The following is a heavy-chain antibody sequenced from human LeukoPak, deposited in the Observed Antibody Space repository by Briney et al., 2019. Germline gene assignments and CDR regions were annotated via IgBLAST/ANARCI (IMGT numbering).Heavy chain of an antibody. D-gene: IGHD3-10*01. V-gene: IGHV4-34*01. J-gene: IGHJ5*02. CDR2: INHSGST. CDR3: ARGLYYGSPGAWFDP. CDR1: GGSFSGYY. Sequence: AETLSLTCAVYGGSFSGYYWSWSRQPPGKGLEWIGEINHSGSTNYNPSLKSRVTISVATSKNQFSLKLSSVTAEDTAVYYCARGLYYGSPGAWFDPWGQGTRVTVSS.